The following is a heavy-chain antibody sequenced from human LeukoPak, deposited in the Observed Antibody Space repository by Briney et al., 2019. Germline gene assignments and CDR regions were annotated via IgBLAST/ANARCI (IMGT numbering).Heavy chain of an antibody. Sequence: GGSLRLSCAGSGFTFSRYWMTWVRQAPGKGLEWVANIKQDESEKNYVDSVKGRFTISRDNAKNSLYLQMNSLRAEDTAVYFCARDRWDSGSIADYWGQGTLVTVSS. V-gene: IGHV3-7*01. D-gene: IGHD3-10*01. J-gene: IGHJ4*02. CDR2: IKQDESEK. CDR1: GFTFSRYW. CDR3: ARDRWDSGSIADY.